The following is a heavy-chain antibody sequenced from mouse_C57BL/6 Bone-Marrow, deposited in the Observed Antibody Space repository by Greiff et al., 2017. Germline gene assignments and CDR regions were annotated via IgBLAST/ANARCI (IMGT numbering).Heavy chain of an antibody. Sequence: VQLMESGAELVRPGASVKLSCKASGYTFTDYYINWVKQRPGQGLEWIARIYPGSGNTYYNEKFKGKATLTAEKSSSTAYMQLSSLTSEDSAVYFCARRGYYDYDERVYYYAMDYWGQGTSVTVSS. CDR2: IYPGSGNT. CDR1: GYTFTDYY. V-gene: IGHV1-76*01. J-gene: IGHJ4*01. CDR3: ARRGYYDYDERVYYYAMDY. D-gene: IGHD2-4*01.